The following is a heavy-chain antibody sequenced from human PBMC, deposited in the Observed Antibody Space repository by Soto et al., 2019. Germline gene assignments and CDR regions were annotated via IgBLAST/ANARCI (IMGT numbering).Heavy chain of an antibody. D-gene: IGHD2-15*01. CDR1: GGTFSSYA. Sequence: ASVKVSCKASGGTFSSYAISWVRQAPGQGLEWMGGIIPIFGTANYAQKFQGRVTITADESTSTAYMELSSLRSEDTVVYYCARAPYCSGGSCYSGQRWFDPWGQGTLVTVSS. CDR3: ARAPYCSGGSCYSGQRWFDP. V-gene: IGHV1-69*13. J-gene: IGHJ5*02. CDR2: IIPIFGTA.